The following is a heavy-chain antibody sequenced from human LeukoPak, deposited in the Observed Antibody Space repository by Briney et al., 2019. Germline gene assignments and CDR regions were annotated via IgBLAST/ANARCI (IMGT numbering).Heavy chain of an antibody. V-gene: IGHV3-21*01. D-gene: IGHD6-6*01. CDR1: GFTFSSYS. Sequence: GGSLRLSCAASGFTFSSYSMNWVRQAPGKGLEWVSSISSSSSYIYYADSVKGRFTISRDNAKNSLYLQMNSLRAEDTAVYYCARDRIAARRSGFDYWSQGTLVTVSS. CDR2: ISSSSSYI. J-gene: IGHJ4*02. CDR3: ARDRIAARRSGFDY.